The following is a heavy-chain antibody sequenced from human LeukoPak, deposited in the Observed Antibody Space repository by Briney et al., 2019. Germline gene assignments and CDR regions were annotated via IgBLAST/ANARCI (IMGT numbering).Heavy chain of an antibody. CDR1: GYTFTSYY. J-gene: IGHJ4*02. CDR3: ARSPKMVTTEFDY. V-gene: IGHV1-46*01. D-gene: IGHD4-17*01. CDR2: INPSGGST. Sequence: ASVKVSCKASGYTFTSYYMHWVRQAPGQGLEWMGIINPSGGSTSYAQKFQGRVTMTGDTSTSTVYMELSSLRSEDTAVYYCARSPKMVTTEFDYWGQGTLSPSPQ.